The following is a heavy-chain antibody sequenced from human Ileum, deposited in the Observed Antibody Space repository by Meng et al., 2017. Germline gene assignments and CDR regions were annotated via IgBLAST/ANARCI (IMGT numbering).Heavy chain of an antibody. D-gene: IGHD3-22*01. V-gene: IGHV1-69*13. CDR2: IIIMSGTL. CDR3: ARAAASSGYYLAGVDAYDI. CDR1: GGTFNKYG. J-gene: IGHJ3*02. Sequence: SVKVSCKASGGTFNKYGISWLRQAPGQGLEWIGGIIIMSGTLYYAQRFQDRVTIIADESTTTVYMELNSLTSEDTAVYYCARAAASSGYYLAGVDAYDIWGQGTVVTVSS.